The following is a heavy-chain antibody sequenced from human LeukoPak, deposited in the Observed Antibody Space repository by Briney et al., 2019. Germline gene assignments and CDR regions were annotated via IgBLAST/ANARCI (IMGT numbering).Heavy chain of an antibody. CDR2: ITGNGQTT. D-gene: IGHD5-18*01. CDR1: GFSFRSHA. V-gene: IGHV3-23*01. Sequence: GGTLRLSCVASGFSFRSHAMSWVRQTPGKGLEWVASITGNGQTTNYADSGRGRFTISRDNSKDTVSLQMNSLTVEDTAIYYCAKERRRVDTSMIRSYYFEDWGLGTLVTVSS. CDR3: AKERRRVDTSMIRSYYFED. J-gene: IGHJ4*02.